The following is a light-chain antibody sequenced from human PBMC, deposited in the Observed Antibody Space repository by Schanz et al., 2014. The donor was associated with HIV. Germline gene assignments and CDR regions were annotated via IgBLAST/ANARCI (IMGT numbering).Light chain of an antibody. CDR2: GAS. CDR1: QGISNY. CDR3: QQSYSTPQLT. V-gene: IGKV1-8*01. Sequence: AIRITQSPPSLSASTGDRVTITCRANQGISNYLAWYQQKPGKAPQLLISGASTLQSGVPSRFSGSVSGTDFTLTISSLHPEDFGTYYCQQSYSTPQLTFGGGTKVEIK. J-gene: IGKJ4*01.